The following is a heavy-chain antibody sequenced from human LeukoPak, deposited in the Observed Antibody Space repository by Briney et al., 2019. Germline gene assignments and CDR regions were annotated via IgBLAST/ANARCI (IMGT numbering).Heavy chain of an antibody. D-gene: IGHD4-17*01. V-gene: IGHV3-74*01. CDR2: INSDGSST. CDR3: ARDVSIDPPYGDYIDY. Sequence: GGSLGLSCAASGFTFSSYWMHWVRQAPGKGLVWVSRINSDGSSTSYADSVKGRFTISRDNAKNTLYLQMNSLRAEDTAVYYCARDVSIDPPYGDYIDYWGQGTLVTVSS. CDR1: GFTFSSYW. J-gene: IGHJ4*02.